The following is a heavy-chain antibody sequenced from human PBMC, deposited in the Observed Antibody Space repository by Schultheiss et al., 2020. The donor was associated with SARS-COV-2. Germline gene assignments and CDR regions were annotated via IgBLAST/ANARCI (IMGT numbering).Heavy chain of an antibody. J-gene: IGHJ3*02. D-gene: IGHD3-22*01. Sequence: GGSLRLSCAASGFTFSSYAMHWVRQAPGKGLEWVAVISYDGSNKYYADSVKGRFTISRDNSKNTLYLQMNSLRAEDTAVYYCAKDTSPTITMIVAGAAFDIWGQGTMVTVSS. CDR2: ISYDGSNK. CDR3: AKDTSPTITMIVAGAAFDI. V-gene: IGHV3-30*04. CDR1: GFTFSSYA.